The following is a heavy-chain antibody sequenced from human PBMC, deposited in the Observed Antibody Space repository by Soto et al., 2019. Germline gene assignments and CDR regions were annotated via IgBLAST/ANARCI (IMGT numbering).Heavy chain of an antibody. CDR2: ISGSGGST. D-gene: IGHD3-10*01. V-gene: IGHV3-23*01. J-gene: IGHJ5*02. CDR1: GFTFSSYA. Sequence: EVQLLESGGGLVQHGGSLRLSCAASGFTFSSYAMSWVRQAPGKGLEWVSAISGSGGSTYYADSVKGRFTISRDNSKNTLYLQMNSLRAEDTAVYYCAKVRGVIGWFDPWGQGTLVTVSS. CDR3: AKVRGVIGWFDP.